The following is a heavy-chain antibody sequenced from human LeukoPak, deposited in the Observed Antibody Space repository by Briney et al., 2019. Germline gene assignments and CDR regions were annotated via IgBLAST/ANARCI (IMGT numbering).Heavy chain of an antibody. CDR3: ARVTYYDSLYYFDY. Sequence: PGGSLRLSCAASGFTFSGSWMHWVRQAPGKGLVWVSRINSDGSITTYADSVKGRFTISRDNTKNTLYLQMNSLRAEDTALYYCARVTYYDSLYYFDYWGQGTLVTVSS. CDR2: INSDGSIT. D-gene: IGHD5-12*01. V-gene: IGHV3-74*01. CDR1: GFTFSGSW. J-gene: IGHJ4*02.